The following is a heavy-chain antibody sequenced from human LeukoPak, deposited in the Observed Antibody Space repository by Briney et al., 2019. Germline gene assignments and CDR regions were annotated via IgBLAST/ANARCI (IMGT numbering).Heavy chain of an antibody. V-gene: IGHV4-39*01. CDR1: GGSISSSSYY. D-gene: IGHD3-22*01. Sequence: SETLPLTCTVSGGSISSSSYYWGWIRQPPGKGLEWIGSIYYSGSTYYNPSLKSRVTISVDTSKNQFSLKLSSVTAADTAVYYCARHLYYYDSSGYYTHYYYYMDVWGKGTTVTVSS. J-gene: IGHJ6*03. CDR3: ARHLYYYDSSGYYTHYYYYMDV. CDR2: IYYSGST.